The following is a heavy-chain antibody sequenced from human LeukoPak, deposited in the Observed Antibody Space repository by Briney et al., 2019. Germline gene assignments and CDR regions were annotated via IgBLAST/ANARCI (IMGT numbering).Heavy chain of an antibody. J-gene: IGHJ3*02. CDR2: ISAYNGNT. V-gene: IGHV1-18*01. D-gene: IGHD6-13*01. CDR1: GYTFTSYG. Sequence: GASVKVSCKASGYTFTSYGISWVRQAPGQGLEWMGWISAYNGNTNYAQKLQGRVTMTTDTSTSTAYMELRSLRSDDTAVYYCARVVISSSSTHGAFGIWGQGTMVTVSS. CDR3: ARVVISSSSTHGAFGI.